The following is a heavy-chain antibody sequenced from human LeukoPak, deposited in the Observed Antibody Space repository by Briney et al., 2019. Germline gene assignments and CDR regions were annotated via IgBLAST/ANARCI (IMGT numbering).Heavy chain of an antibody. J-gene: IGHJ3*02. D-gene: IGHD6-19*01. CDR3: ARGDSSGWYGAFDI. V-gene: IGHV3-21*01. Sequence: GGSLRLSCAASGFTFSSYSMNWVRQAPGKGLEWVSSISSSSSYIYYADSVKGRFTISRDNAKNSLYLQMNSLRAEDTAVYYCARGDSSGWYGAFDIWGQGTMVTVSS. CDR1: GFTFSSYS. CDR2: ISSSSSYI.